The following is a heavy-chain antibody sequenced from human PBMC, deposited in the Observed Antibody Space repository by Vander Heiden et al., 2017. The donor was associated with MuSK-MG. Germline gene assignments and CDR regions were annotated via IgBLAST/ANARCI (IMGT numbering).Heavy chain of an antibody. D-gene: IGHD3-22*01. CDR3: ARSRGYFDTSGLPD. CDR1: GYTFTNHD. CDR2: VSPDSTDT. J-gene: IGHJ4*02. V-gene: IGHV1-8*01. Sequence: QVQLVQSGAEVKKPGASVKVSCKASGYTFTNHDIHWVRQAPGQGLEWMGWVSPDSTDTGYAERLEGRLTMTTDTSTSTAYMELTRLKSEDTAVYYCARSRGYFDTSGLPDWGQGTLVTVS.